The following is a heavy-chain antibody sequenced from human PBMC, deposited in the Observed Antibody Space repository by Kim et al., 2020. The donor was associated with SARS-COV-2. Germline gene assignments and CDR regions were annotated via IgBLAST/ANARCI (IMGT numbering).Heavy chain of an antibody. V-gene: IGHV4-31*03. Sequence: SETLSLTYTVSGGSISSGSYYWSWIRQHPGKGLEWIGGIHYSGNTYHNPSLKSRLTLSVDTSKNHFSLNLNSVTATDTAVYYCARETYDVLTGYYWEKEETWFDPWGQGTLVTVSS. CDR2: IHYSGNT. D-gene: IGHD3-9*01. J-gene: IGHJ5*02. CDR3: ARETYDVLTGYYWEKEETWFDP. CDR1: GGSISSGSYY.